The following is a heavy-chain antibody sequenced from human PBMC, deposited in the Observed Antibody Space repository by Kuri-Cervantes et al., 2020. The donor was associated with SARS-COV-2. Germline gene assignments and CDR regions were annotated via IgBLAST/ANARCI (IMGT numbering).Heavy chain of an antibody. J-gene: IGHJ3*02. Sequence: GESLKISCAASGFTVSSNYMSWVRQAPGKGLEWVSVIYSGGSTYYADSMKGRFTISRDNSKNTLYLQMNSLRAEDTAVYYCASWLFDAFDIWGQGTMVTVSS. CDR2: IYSGGST. CDR1: GFTVSSNY. V-gene: IGHV3-66*02. D-gene: IGHD6-19*01. CDR3: ASWLFDAFDI.